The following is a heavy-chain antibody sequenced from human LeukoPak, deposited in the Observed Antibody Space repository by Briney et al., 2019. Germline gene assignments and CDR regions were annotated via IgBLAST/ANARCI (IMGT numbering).Heavy chain of an antibody. J-gene: IGHJ4*02. Sequence: ASVKVSCKASGYTFTDYYMHWVRQAPGQGLEWMGWINPHSGGTDHAQKFQGRVTMTRDTSISTAYMELSRLRSDDTAVYYCARDMDSGPDFFDYWPLGTLVTVS. V-gene: IGHV1-2*02. D-gene: IGHD1-26*01. CDR1: GYTFTDYY. CDR2: INPHSGGT. CDR3: ARDMDSGPDFFDY.